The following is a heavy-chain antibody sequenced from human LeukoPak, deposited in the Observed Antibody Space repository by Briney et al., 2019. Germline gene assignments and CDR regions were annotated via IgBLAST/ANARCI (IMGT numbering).Heavy chain of an antibody. D-gene: IGHD2-2*01. J-gene: IGHJ4*02. Sequence: EASVKVSCKASGYTFTSYGISWVRQAPGQGPEWMGWINPNSGGTNYAQKFQGRVTMTRDTSITTAYMELSRLTSDDTAVYYCSRGEVDGPDFDYWGQGTLVTVSS. CDR3: SRGEVDGPDFDY. CDR2: INPNSGGT. CDR1: GYTFTSYG. V-gene: IGHV1-2*02.